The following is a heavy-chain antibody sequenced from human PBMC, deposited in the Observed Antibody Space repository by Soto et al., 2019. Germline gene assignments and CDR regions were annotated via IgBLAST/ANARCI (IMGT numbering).Heavy chain of an antibody. Sequence: QVQLVQSGAKVKKPGSSVKVSCKTSGGTFSNYAISWVRQAPGQGLEWMGGIIPIFGTANYAQKFQGRVTIAADESTSTAYMELSSLRSEDTAVYYCARDPITITIQADNYYDGMDVWGQGTTVTVSS. V-gene: IGHV1-69*01. CDR2: IIPIFGTA. J-gene: IGHJ6*02. CDR1: GGTFSNYA. D-gene: IGHD4-4*01. CDR3: ARDPITITIQADNYYDGMDV.